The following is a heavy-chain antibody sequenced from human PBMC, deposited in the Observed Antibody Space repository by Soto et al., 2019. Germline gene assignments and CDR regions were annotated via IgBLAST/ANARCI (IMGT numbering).Heavy chain of an antibody. CDR2: MKQDGSEI. D-gene: IGHD1-20*01. CDR1: GFTFSNYW. Sequence: EVQLVESGGGLVQPGGSLRLSCAASGFTFSNYWMSWVRQAPGKGLEWVANMKQDGSEIDYVGSVKGRFTISRDNAKNSLYLQMNSLTTEDTAVYYCARLITPRVLDSWGQGTLVTVSS. CDR3: ARLITPRVLDS. J-gene: IGHJ4*02. V-gene: IGHV3-7*05.